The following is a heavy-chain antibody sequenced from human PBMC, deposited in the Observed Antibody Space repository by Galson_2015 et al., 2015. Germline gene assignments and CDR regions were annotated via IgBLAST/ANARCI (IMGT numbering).Heavy chain of an antibody. V-gene: IGHV5-51*01. CDR1: GYSFTSYW. CDR3: ARSGEDALWCGEPYTYYFDY. Sequence: QSGAEVKKPGESLLISCKGSGYSFTSYWVGWVRQMPGKGLVWMGIIYPGDSDTRYSPSFNGQDTISADKSISTAYLQWSSLKASDTAMYYCARSGEDALWCGEPYTYYFDYWGQGTLVTVSS. D-gene: IGHD3-10*01. J-gene: IGHJ4*02. CDR2: IYPGDSDT.